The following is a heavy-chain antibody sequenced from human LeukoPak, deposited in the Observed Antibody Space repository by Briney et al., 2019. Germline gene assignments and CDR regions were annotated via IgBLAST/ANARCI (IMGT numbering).Heavy chain of an antibody. CDR3: AKGKDTLNPYWYFDV. D-gene: IGHD2-15*01. CDR1: GFTFDDYA. J-gene: IGHJ2*01. Sequence: GGSLRLSCAASGFTFDDYAMSWVRQAPGKGLEWVSGINWSGVSTGYADSVKGRFTISRDNTKNSLFLQMNSLRAEDTAFYYCAKGKDTLNPYWYFDVWGRGTVVTVSS. V-gene: IGHV3-20*04. CDR2: INWSGVST.